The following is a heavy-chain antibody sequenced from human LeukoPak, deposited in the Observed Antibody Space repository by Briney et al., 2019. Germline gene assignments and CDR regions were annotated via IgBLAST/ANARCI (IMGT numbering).Heavy chain of an antibody. D-gene: IGHD3-3*01. CDR3: ARGGEPITIFGAVLRTKLNWFDP. CDR1: GYTFTSYD. V-gene: IGHV1-8*01. J-gene: IGHJ5*02. CDR2: MNPNSGNT. Sequence: ASVKVSCKASGYTFTSYDINWVRQATGQGLEWMGWMNPNSGNTGYAQKFQGRVTMTRNTSISTAYMELSSLRSEDTAVYYCARGGEPITIFGAVLRTKLNWFDPWGQGTLVTVSS.